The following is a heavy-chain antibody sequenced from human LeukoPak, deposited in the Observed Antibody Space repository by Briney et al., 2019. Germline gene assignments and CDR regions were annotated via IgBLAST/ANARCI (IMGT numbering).Heavy chain of an antibody. CDR2: INPNSGGT. J-gene: IGHJ4*02. D-gene: IGHD5-12*01. V-gene: IGHV1-2*06. CDR1: GYTFTDYY. CDR3: ARGRSGEWLRFDY. Sequence: ASVKVSCKASGYTFTDYYMHWVRQAPGQGLEWMGRINPNSGGTNYAQKFQGRVTMTRDTSISTAYMELSRLQSDDTAVYYCARGRSGEWLRFDYWGQGTLVTVSS.